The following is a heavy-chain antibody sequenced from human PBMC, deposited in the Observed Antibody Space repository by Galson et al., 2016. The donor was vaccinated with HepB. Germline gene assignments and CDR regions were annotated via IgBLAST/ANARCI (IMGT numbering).Heavy chain of an antibody. D-gene: IGHD1-14*01. CDR3: ARGFGILVALDI. V-gene: IGHV4-30-2*01. Sequence: TLSLTCGVSGGSISGGGHSWSWIRQPPGKGLEWIGYIYHNGSTYYNPSLKSRVTISVDRPKSLFSLKLSSVTAADTAVYYCARGFGILVALDIWGQGTVVTVSS. J-gene: IGHJ3*02. CDR2: IYHNGST. CDR1: GGSISGGGHS.